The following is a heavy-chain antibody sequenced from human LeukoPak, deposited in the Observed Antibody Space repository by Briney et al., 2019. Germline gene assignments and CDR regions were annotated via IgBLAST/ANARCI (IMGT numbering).Heavy chain of an antibody. CDR3: ARVRCSGGSCFAGYYYYYMDV. CDR2: IIPILGTA. J-gene: IGHJ6*03. D-gene: IGHD2-15*01. Sequence: SVKVSCKASGGTFSSYAISWVRQAPGQGLEWMGGIIPILGTANYAQKFQGRVTITADKSTSTAYMELSSLRSEDTAVYCCARVRCSGGSCFAGYYYYYMDVWGKGTTVTVSS. CDR1: GGTFSSYA. V-gene: IGHV1-69*10.